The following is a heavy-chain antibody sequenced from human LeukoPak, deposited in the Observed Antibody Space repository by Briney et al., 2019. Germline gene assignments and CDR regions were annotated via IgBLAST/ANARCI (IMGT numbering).Heavy chain of an antibody. Sequence: GGSLRLSCAASGFSFGDYTRHWVRQAPGKGLEWVSLINLNGVSSYYADSVKGRFTISRDNSKSSLYLQMNSLRSEDTALYFCVKDEDWGFSDWGQGTLVTVSS. V-gene: IGHV3-43*01. CDR2: INLNGVSS. CDR1: GFSFGDYT. D-gene: IGHD7-27*01. CDR3: VKDEDWGFSD. J-gene: IGHJ4*02.